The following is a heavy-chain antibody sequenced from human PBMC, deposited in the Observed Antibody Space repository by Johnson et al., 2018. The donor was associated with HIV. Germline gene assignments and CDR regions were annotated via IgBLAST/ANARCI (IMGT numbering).Heavy chain of an antibody. V-gene: IGHV3-23*04. CDR2: ISGSGGRT. D-gene: IGHD3-16*01. J-gene: IGHJ3*02. Sequence: VQLVESGGGVVQPGGSLRLSCATSGFSFSTYGMHWVRQAPGRGLEWVSVISGSGGRTYYADPVTGRFTLSRDNTKNTLYLQMNSLRAEDTAVYYCANGGGGAFDIWGQGTMVTVSS. CDR3: ANGGGGAFDI. CDR1: GFSFSTYG.